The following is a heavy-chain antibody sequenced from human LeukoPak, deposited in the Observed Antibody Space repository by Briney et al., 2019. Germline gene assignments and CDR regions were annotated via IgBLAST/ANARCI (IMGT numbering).Heavy chain of an antibody. V-gene: IGHV4-34*01. D-gene: IGHD3-16*01. CDR3: ARVKDPGGYYYYYYMDV. CDR1: GGSFSGYY. Sequence: SGTLSLTCAVYGGSFSGYYWSWIRQPPGKGLEWIGEINHSGSTNYNPSLKSRVTISVDTSKNQFSLKLSSVTAADTAVYYCARVKDPGGYYYYYYMDVWGKGTTVTASS. CDR2: INHSGST. J-gene: IGHJ6*03.